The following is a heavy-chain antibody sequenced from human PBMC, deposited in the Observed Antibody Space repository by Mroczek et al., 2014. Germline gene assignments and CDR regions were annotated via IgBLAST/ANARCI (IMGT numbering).Heavy chain of an antibody. CDR3: ASTVPPTYYDFWSGYYGLDY. Sequence: QVQLQESGPGLVKPSETLSLTCTVSGGSISSYYWSWIRQPPGKGLEWIGYIYYSGSTNYNPSLKSRVTISVDTSKNQFSLKLSSVTAADTAVYYCASTVPPTYYDFWSGYYGLDYWGQGTLVTVSS. D-gene: IGHD3-3*01. CDR1: GGSISSYY. CDR2: IYYSGST. J-gene: IGHJ4*02. V-gene: IGHV4-59*01.